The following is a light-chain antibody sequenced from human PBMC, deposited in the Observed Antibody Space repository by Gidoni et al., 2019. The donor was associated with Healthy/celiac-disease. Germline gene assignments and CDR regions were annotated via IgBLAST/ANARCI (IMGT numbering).Light chain of an antibody. CDR3: SSYRSSVTGGV. J-gene: IGLJ3*02. V-gene: IGLV2-14*03. CDR1: SSDVGGYKY. CDR2: DVS. Sequence: QSALTQPASVSGSPGQSITISCTGTSSDVGGYKYVSWYQQHPGKAPKLMIYDVSNRPSGVSNRFSGSKSGNTASLTISGLQAEDEADYYCSSYRSSVTGGVFGGGTKLTVL.